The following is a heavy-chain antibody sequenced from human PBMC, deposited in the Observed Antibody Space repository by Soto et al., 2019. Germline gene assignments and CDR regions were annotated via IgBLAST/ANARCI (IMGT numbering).Heavy chain of an antibody. CDR3: ARQKDSSGWYSLDF. CDR1: GGSVTSGSYY. D-gene: IGHD6-19*01. V-gene: IGHV4-61*01. Sequence: QVQLQESGPRLVKPSETLSLTCTVSGGSVTSGSYYWTWIRQPPGKGLEWIGYMYFSGSTNYNPSPKSRVTISADTSKNLFSRKRSSVTAADTAVYYCARQKDSSGWYSLDFWGQGTLVTVSS. CDR2: MYFSGST. J-gene: IGHJ4*02.